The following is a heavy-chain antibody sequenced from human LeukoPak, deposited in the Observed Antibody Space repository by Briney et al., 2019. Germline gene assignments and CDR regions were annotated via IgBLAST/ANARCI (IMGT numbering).Heavy chain of an antibody. D-gene: IGHD3-9*01. V-gene: IGHV1-24*01. J-gene: IGHJ6*02. Sequence: ASVKVSCKVSGYTLTELSMHWVRQAPGKGLEWMGGFDPEDGETIYAQKFQGRVTMTEDTSTGTAYMELSSLRSEDTAVYYCATVYYDILTGPHYYYYGMDVWGQGTTVTVSS. CDR3: ATVYYDILTGPHYYYYGMDV. CDR1: GYTLTELS. CDR2: FDPEDGET.